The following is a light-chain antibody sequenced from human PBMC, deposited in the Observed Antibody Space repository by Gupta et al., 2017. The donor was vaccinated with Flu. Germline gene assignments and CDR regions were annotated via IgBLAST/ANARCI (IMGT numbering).Light chain of an antibody. CDR3: QTWATDIQWV. Sequence: QLVLTQSPSASAPLGASVKLTCTLSSGHSSYAIAWHQRQSEKGPRYLMNLNSDGSHTKGDGIPDRFSGSSSGAARYLTISSLQSEDEGYYYCQTWATDIQWVLGGGTKLTVL. V-gene: IGLV4-69*01. J-gene: IGLJ3*02. CDR1: SGHSSYA. CDR2: LNSDGSH.